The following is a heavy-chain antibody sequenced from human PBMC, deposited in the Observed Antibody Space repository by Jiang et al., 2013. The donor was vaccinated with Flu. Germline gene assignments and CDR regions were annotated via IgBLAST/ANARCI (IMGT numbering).Heavy chain of an antibody. V-gene: IGHV4-34*01. CDR2: INHSGST. CDR1: GGSFSGYY. Sequence: LLKPSETLSLTCAVYGGSFSGYYWSWIRQPPGKGLEWIGEINHSGSTNYNPSLKSRVTISVDTSKNQFSLKLSSVTAADTAVYYCARRVFWSGYYTPYWYFDLWGRGTLVTVSS. D-gene: IGHD3-3*01. J-gene: IGHJ2*01. CDR3: ARRVFWSGYYTPYWYFDL.